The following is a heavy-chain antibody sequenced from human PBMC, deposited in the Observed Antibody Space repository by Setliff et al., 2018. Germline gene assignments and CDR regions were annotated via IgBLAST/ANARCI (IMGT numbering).Heavy chain of an antibody. J-gene: IGHJ4*02. CDR1: GASITSYY. CDR3: ARYRNYFDSSGQTQYYFDY. CDR2: IYYSGAT. V-gene: IGHV4-59*01. Sequence: SSETLSLTCSVSGASITSYYWTWIRQPPGKGLEWIGFIYYSGATTYNPSLKSRVTISVDTSKNQFSLNLNSVTAADTAVYYCARYRNYFDSSGQTQYYFDYWGQGTLVTVSS. D-gene: IGHD3-22*01.